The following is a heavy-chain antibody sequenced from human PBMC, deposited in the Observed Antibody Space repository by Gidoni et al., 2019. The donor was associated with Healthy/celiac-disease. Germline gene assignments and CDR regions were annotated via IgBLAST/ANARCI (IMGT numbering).Heavy chain of an antibody. CDR1: GYSISSGYY. V-gene: IGHV4-38-2*02. Sequence: QVQLQESGPGLVKPSETLSLTCTVSGYSISSGYYWGWIRQPPGKGLEWIGSIYHSGSTYYNPSLKSRVTISVDTSKNQFSLKLSSVTAADTAVYYCARVVLYFDSSGYYFDYWGQGTLVTVSS. J-gene: IGHJ4*02. D-gene: IGHD3-22*01. CDR2: IYHSGST. CDR3: ARVVLYFDSSGYYFDY.